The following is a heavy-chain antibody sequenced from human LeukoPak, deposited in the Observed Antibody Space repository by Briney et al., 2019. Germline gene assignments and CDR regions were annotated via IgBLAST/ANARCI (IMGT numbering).Heavy chain of an antibody. CDR2: INPSGGST. CDR1: GYTFTSYY. CDR3: ASSSTYYYYGMDV. V-gene: IGHV1-46*03. J-gene: IGHJ6*02. Sequence: ASVKVSRKASGYTFTSYYMHWVRQAPGQGLEWMGIINPSGGSTSYAQKFQGRVTMTRDTSTSTVYMELSSLRSEDTAVYYCASSSTYYYYGMDVWGQGTTVTVSS. D-gene: IGHD6-13*01.